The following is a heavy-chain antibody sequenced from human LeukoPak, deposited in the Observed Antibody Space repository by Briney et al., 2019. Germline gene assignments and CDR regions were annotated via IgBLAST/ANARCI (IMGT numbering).Heavy chain of an antibody. J-gene: IGHJ5*01. V-gene: IGHV4-39*01. D-gene: IGHD6-13*01. CDR2: IRY. CDR1: GGSISCSRRY. CDR3: TRQLSWASDNGDS. Sequence: SETLSLTCNVSGGSISCSRRYWGWVRQPPGGGLEWIWRIRYNPSLQSRRTISVHNSQNQFSLKLKSVTAEATSMYYCTRQLSWASDNGDSWGKGNLVTVSS.